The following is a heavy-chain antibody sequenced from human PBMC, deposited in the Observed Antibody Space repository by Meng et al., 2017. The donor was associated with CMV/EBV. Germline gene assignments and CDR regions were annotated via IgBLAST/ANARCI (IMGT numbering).Heavy chain of an antibody. Sequence: SPKISCAASGFTFSDYYMSWIRQAPGKGLEWVSYISSSGSTIYYADSVKGRFTISRDNAKNSLYLQMNSLRAEDTAVYYCARGVDLEWLLFSQDYWGQGTLVTVSS. D-gene: IGHD3-3*01. J-gene: IGHJ4*02. CDR1: GFTFSDYY. CDR3: ARGVDLEWLLFSQDY. CDR2: ISSSGSTI. V-gene: IGHV3-11*04.